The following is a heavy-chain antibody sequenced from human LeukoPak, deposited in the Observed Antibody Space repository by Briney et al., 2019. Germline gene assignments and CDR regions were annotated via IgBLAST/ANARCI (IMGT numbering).Heavy chain of an antibody. Sequence: SQTLSLTCTVSGGSISSGSYYWSWIRQPAGKGLEWIGRIYTSGSTNYNPSLKSRVTISVDTSKNQFSLKLSSVTAADTAVYYCARERYYDFWSGPIDYWGQRTLVTVSS. J-gene: IGHJ4*02. CDR1: GGSISSGSYY. CDR2: IYTSGST. V-gene: IGHV4-61*02. D-gene: IGHD3-3*01. CDR3: ARERYYDFWSGPIDY.